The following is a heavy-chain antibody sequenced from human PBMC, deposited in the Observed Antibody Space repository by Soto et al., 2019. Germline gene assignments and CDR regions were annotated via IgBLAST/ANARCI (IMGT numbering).Heavy chain of an antibody. J-gene: IGHJ5*02. Sequence: PGGSLRLSCAASGFTFSSYAMHWVRQAPGKGLEWVAVISYDGSNKYYADSVKGRFTISRDNSKNTLYLQMNSLRAEDTAVYYCARDGSIAANGWFDPWGQGTLVTVSS. CDR1: GFTFSSYA. V-gene: IGHV3-30-3*01. CDR3: ARDGSIAANGWFDP. CDR2: ISYDGSNK. D-gene: IGHD6-6*01.